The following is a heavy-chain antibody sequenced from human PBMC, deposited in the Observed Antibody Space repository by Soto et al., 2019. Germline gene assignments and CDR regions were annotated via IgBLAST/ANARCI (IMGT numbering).Heavy chain of an antibody. D-gene: IGHD3-22*01. Sequence: SETLSLTCTVSGGSISSSSYYWGWIRQPPGKGLEWIGSIYYSGTTYYNPSLKSRVTISVDTSKNQFSLKLSSVTAADTAVYYCARPYYYDSSGYYFDYWGQGTLVTVSS. CDR1: GGSISSSSYY. V-gene: IGHV4-39*01. CDR2: IYYSGTT. CDR3: ARPYYYDSSGYYFDY. J-gene: IGHJ4*02.